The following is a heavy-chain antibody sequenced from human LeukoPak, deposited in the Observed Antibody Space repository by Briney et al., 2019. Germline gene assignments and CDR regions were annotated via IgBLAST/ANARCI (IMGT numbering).Heavy chain of an antibody. D-gene: IGHD5-18*01. Sequence: GGSLRLSCAASGFTFSSYAMSWGRQAPGEGVEWGSAISGSGGSTYYADSVKGRFTISRDNSKNTLYLQMNSLRAEDTAVYYCAKDLRGYSYGFYWGQGTLVTVSS. CDR1: GFTFSSYA. J-gene: IGHJ4*02. V-gene: IGHV3-23*01. CDR2: ISGSGGST. CDR3: AKDLRGYSYGFY.